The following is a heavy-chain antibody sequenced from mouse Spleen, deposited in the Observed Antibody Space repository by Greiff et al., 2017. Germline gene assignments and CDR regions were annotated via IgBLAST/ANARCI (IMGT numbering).Heavy chain of an antibody. CDR1: GIDFSRYW. D-gene: IGHD1-1*01. V-gene: IGHV4-1*01. CDR3: AREGDYYGSSYYFDY. Sequence: EVKLVESGGGLVQPGGSLKLSCAASGIDFSRYWMSWVRRAPGKGLEWIGEINPDSSTINYAPSLKDKFIISRDNAKNTLYLQMSKVRSEDTALYYCAREGDYYGSSYYFDYWGQGTTLTVSS. CDR2: INPDSSTI. J-gene: IGHJ2*01.